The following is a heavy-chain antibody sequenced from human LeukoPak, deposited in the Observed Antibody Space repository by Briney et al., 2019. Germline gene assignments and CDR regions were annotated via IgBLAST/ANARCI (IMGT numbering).Heavy chain of an antibody. CDR1: GGSIASDNYF. J-gene: IGHJ3*02. D-gene: IGHD6-13*01. V-gene: IGHV4-31*03. CDR3: AREVNEPASTDAFDI. Sequence: SETLSLTCTVSGGSIASDNYFWSWIRQHPEKGLEWIGYIFYSGTAYYNSSLKSRVTISVDTSKSQFSLKLNSVIAADTAVYYCAREVNEPASTDAFDIWGQGTMVTVSS. CDR2: IFYSGTA.